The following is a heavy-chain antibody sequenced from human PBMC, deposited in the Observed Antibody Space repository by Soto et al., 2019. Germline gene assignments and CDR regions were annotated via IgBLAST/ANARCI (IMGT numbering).Heavy chain of an antibody. Sequence: SETLSLTCAVYGGSFSGYYWSWIRQPPGKGLEWIGEINHSGSTNYNPSLKSRVTISVDTSKNQFSLKLSSVTAADTAVYYCAVGELLASNAFDIWGQGTMVTVSS. D-gene: IGHD3-10*01. CDR1: GGSFSGYY. J-gene: IGHJ3*02. CDR3: AVGELLASNAFDI. CDR2: INHSGST. V-gene: IGHV4-34*01.